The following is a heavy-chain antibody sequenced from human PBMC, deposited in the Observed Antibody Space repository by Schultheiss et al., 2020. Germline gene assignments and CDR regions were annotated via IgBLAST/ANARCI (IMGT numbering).Heavy chain of an antibody. D-gene: IGHD3-22*01. Sequence: SETLSLTCAVYGGSFSGYYWSWIRQPPGKGLEWIGEINHSGSTNYNPSLKSRVTISVDTSKNQFSLKLSSVTAADTAVYYCARVGYYDSSGVVDYWGQGTLVTVSS. CDR3: ARVGYYDSSGVVDY. J-gene: IGHJ4*02. V-gene: IGHV4-34*01. CDR1: GGSFSGYY. CDR2: INHSGST.